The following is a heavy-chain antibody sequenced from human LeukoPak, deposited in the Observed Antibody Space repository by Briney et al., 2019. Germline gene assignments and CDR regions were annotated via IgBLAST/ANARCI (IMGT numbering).Heavy chain of an antibody. Sequence: ASVKVSCKASGYTFTSYDINWVRQATGQGLEWMGWMNPNSGNTGYAQKFQGRVTMTRNTSISTAYMELSSLRSEDTAVYYRASGPHYYDSSGYYSSWFDPWGQGTLVTVSS. CDR3: ASGPHYYDSSGYYSSWFDP. V-gene: IGHV1-8*01. J-gene: IGHJ5*02. CDR2: MNPNSGNT. CDR1: GYTFTSYD. D-gene: IGHD3-22*01.